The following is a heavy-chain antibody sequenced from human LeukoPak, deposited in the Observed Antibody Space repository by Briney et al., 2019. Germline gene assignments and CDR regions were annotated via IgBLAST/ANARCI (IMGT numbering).Heavy chain of an antibody. CDR1: GFTVSSNY. Sequence: PGGSLRLSCAASGFTVSSNYMSWVRQAPGKGLEWVSGITGIDASTYYADSVKGRFTISRDNSKNTLYLQMNSLRGEDTATYYCAKDAVRGSGRINWFDSWGQGTLVTVSS. CDR3: AKDAVRGSGRINWFDS. J-gene: IGHJ5*01. V-gene: IGHV3-23*01. CDR2: ITGIDAST. D-gene: IGHD3-10*01.